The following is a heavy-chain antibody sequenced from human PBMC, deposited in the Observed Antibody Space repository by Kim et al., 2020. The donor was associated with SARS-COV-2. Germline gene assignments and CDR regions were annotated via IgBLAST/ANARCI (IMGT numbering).Heavy chain of an antibody. CDR3: ARGPLYYCSSTSCYDAFDI. CDR1: GGSFSGYY. CDR2: INHSGST. Sequence: SETLSLTCAVYGGSFSGYYWSWIRQPPGKGLEWIGEINHSGSTNYNPSLKSRVTISVDTSKNQFSLKLSSVTAADTAVYYCARGPLYYCSSTSCYDAFDIWGQGTMVTVSS. D-gene: IGHD2-2*01. V-gene: IGHV4-34*01. J-gene: IGHJ3*02.